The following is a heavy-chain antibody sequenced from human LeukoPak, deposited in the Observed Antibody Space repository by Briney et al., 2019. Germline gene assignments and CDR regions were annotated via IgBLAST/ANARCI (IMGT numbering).Heavy chain of an antibody. V-gene: IGHV4-39*07. CDR1: GGSISSSSYY. Sequence: SETLSLTCTVSGGSISSSSYYWGWIRQPPGKGLEWIGSIYYSGATYYNPSLKSRVAISVDTSKIQFSLKVTSVTAADTAIYYCARSQAVHEWFDPWGQGILVTVSS. CDR2: IYYSGAT. D-gene: IGHD6-19*01. J-gene: IGHJ5*02. CDR3: ARSQAVHEWFDP.